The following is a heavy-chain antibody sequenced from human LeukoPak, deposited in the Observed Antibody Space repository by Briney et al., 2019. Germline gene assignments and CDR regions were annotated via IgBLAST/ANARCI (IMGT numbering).Heavy chain of an antibody. CDR3: ARGSGYYHSGYFDY. CDR2: IYTSGST. V-gene: IGHV4-61*02. CDR1: GGSISSGSYY. J-gene: IGHJ4*02. Sequence: PSETLSLTCTVSGGSISSGSYYWSWIRQPAGKGLEWIGRIYTSGSTNYNPSLKSRVTISVDTSKNQFSLKLSSVTAADTAVYYCARGSGYYHSGYFDYWGQGTLVTVSS. D-gene: IGHD3-22*01.